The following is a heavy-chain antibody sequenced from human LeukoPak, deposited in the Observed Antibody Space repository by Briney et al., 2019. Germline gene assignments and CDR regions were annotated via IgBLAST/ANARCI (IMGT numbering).Heavy chain of an antibody. V-gene: IGHV3-74*01. D-gene: IGHD2-21*02. CDR1: GFTFRSYV. Sequence: GRSLRLSCAASGFTFRSYVMHWVRQAPGKGLVWGSRINGDGSSTSYADSVKGRFTISRDNAKNTLYLQMNSLRAEDTAVYYCAREAPCGSDCSYYPDYWGQGTLVTVSS. CDR3: AREAPCGSDCSYYPDY. CDR2: INGDGSST. J-gene: IGHJ4*02.